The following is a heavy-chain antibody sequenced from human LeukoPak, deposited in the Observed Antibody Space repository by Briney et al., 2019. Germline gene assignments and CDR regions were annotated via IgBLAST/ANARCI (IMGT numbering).Heavy chain of an antibody. J-gene: IGHJ5*02. CDR3: ARDMGPYGGNAGGS. Sequence: GGSLRLSCAASGFTFSSYWMHWVRQAPGKGLVWVSRVATEGTGPSYAGSVKGRFTISRDNAKNTLYLQMNSLSAEDTAVYYCARDMGPYGGNAGGSWGQGTLVTVSS. CDR2: VATEGTGP. CDR1: GFTFSSYW. D-gene: IGHD4-23*01. V-gene: IGHV3-74*01.